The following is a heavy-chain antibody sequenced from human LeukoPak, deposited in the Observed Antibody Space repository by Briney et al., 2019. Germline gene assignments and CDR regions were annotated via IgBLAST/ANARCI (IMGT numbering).Heavy chain of an antibody. CDR2: ISFDGSNT. J-gene: IGHJ6*03. V-gene: IGHV3-30*04. CDR3: ARESHPYYFYYHMDV. Sequence: GGSLRLSCAASGLTFRNYVLHWVRQAPGKGLEWVALISFDGSNTYYAVSVKGRFTISRDTSGNTLYLQMNSLGGDDTAVYYCARESHPYYFYYHMDVWGKGTTVTVSS. CDR1: GLTFRNYV.